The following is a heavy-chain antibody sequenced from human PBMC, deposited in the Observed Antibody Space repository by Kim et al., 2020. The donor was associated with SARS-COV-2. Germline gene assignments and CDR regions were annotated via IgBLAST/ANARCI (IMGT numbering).Heavy chain of an antibody. CDR3: ASCMVRGVTTQYYFDY. V-gene: IGHV1-69*13. CDR1: GGTFSSYA. CDR2: IIPIFGTA. J-gene: IGHJ4*02. D-gene: IGHD3-10*01. Sequence: SVKVSCKASGGTFSSYAISWVRQAPGQGLEWMGGIIPIFGTANYAQKFQGRVTITADESTSTAYMELSSLRSEDTAVYYCASCMVRGVTTQYYFDYWGQGTLVTVSS.